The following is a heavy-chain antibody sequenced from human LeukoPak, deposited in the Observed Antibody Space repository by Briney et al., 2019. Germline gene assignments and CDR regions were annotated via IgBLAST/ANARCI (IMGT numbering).Heavy chain of an antibody. D-gene: IGHD4/OR15-4a*01. CDR3: AKDMGLVLSTVAPFDN. J-gene: IGHJ4*02. V-gene: IGHV3-23*01. CDR2: LSGSGTHT. Sequence: GGSLRLSCAASGFTFSTFPMSWVRQAPGKGLDWVSTLSGSGTHTYYADSVKGRFTISRDNSENTLYLQMNSLRADDTAVYYCAKDMGLVLSTVAPFDNWGQGTLVTVSS. CDR1: GFTFSTFP.